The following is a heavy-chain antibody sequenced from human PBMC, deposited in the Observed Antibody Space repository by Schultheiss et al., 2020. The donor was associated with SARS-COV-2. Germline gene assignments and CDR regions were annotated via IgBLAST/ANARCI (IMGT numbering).Heavy chain of an antibody. J-gene: IGHJ5*02. Sequence: GESLKISCKGSGYSFTSYWIGWVRQMPGKGLECMGIIYPGDSDTRYSPSFQGQVTISADKSISTAYLQWSSLKASDTAMYYCARRTYSSGWYGGYNWFDPWGQGTLVTVSS. CDR1: GYSFTSYW. V-gene: IGHV5-51*01. CDR3: ARRTYSSGWYGGYNWFDP. D-gene: IGHD6-19*01. CDR2: IYPGDSDT.